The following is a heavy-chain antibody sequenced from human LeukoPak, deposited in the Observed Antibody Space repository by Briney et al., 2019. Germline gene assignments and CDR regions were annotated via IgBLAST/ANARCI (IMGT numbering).Heavy chain of an antibody. CDR2: VSSNNSTV. J-gene: IGHJ5*02. D-gene: IGHD6-19*01. Sequence: GGSLRLSCAASGLTFSIYSMNWVRQAPGKGLEWVSYVSSNNSTVYYADSVKGRFTISRDNAKNSLYLQMNSLRAEDTAVYYCAKEKVAGSTNWFDPWGQGTLVTVSS. V-gene: IGHV3-48*01. CDR3: AKEKVAGSTNWFDP. CDR1: GLTFSIYS.